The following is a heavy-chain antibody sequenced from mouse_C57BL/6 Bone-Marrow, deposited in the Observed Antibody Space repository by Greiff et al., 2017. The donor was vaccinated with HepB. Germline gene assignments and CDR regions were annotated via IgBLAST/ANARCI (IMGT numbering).Heavy chain of an antibody. CDR3: ARGLRVYYAMDY. CDR2: INPNNGGT. J-gene: IGHJ4*01. D-gene: IGHD2-4*01. V-gene: IGHV1-18*01. Sequence: VQLQQSGPELVKPGASVKIPCKASGYTFTDCNMDWVKQSHGKSLEWIGDINPNNGGTIYNQKFKGKATLTVDKSSSTAYMELRSLTSEDTAVYYCARGLRVYYAMDYWGQGTSVTVSS. CDR1: GYTFTDCN.